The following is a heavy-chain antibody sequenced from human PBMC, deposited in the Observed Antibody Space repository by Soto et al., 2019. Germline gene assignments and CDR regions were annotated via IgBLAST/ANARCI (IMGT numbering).Heavy chain of an antibody. D-gene: IGHD5-12*01. CDR2: ISAGVGST. J-gene: IGHJ5*02. V-gene: IGHV3-23*01. CDR1: GFTFSSYV. CDR3: AKGNPTISSDFKFDP. Sequence: PGGSLRLSCAASGFTFSSYVMSWVRLAPGKGLEWVSSISAGVGSTYYADSVKGRFTISRDNSKNTLYLQMNSLRVEDTAVYYCAKGNPTISSDFKFDPWGQGTLVTVSS.